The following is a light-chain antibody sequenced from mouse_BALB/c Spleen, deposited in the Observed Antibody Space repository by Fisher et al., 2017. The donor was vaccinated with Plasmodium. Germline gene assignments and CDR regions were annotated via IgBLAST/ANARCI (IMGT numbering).Light chain of an antibody. V-gene: IGKV1-135*01. J-gene: IGKJ1*01. Sequence: DIVLTQTPLTLSVTIGQPASISCKSSQTLLDSDGKTYLNWLLQRPGQSPKRLISLVSKLDSGVPDRFTGSGSGTDFTLKISRVEAEDLGVYYCFQGSHVPPTFGGGTKLEIK. CDR3: FQGSHVPPT. CDR1: QTLLDSDGKTY. CDR2: LVS.